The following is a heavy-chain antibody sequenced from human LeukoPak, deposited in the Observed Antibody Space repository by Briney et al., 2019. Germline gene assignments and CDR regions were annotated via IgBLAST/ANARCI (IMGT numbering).Heavy chain of an antibody. CDR1: GGSISSYY. Sequence: SETLSLTCTVSGGSISSYYWSWIRQPPGKGLEWIGYIYYSGSTNYDPSLKSRVTISVDTSKNQFSLKLSSVTAADTAVYYCVRERLRRDAFDIWGQGTMVTVSS. V-gene: IGHV4-59*01. J-gene: IGHJ3*02. CDR3: VRERLRRDAFDI. D-gene: IGHD2-8*01. CDR2: IYYSGST.